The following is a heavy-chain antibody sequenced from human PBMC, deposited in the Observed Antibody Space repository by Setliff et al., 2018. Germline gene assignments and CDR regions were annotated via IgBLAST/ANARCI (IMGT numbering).Heavy chain of an antibody. CDR1: GGSISSDTYY. Sequence: SETLSLTCTVSGGSISSDTYYWGWIRQPPGKGLEWIGSIFHSGSTYYSPSLKSRVTISVDTSKNQFSLKLSSVTAADTAVYYCARGVYCSSTSCSPGLNWFDPWGQGTLVTVSS. CDR3: ARGVYCSSTSCSPGLNWFDP. D-gene: IGHD2-2*01. J-gene: IGHJ5*02. CDR2: IFHSGST. V-gene: IGHV4-39*07.